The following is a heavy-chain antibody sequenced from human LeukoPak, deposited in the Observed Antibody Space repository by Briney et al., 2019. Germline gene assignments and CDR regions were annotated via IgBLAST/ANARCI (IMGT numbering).Heavy chain of an antibody. CDR3: ARGVGRFLEWLLRMDYFDY. V-gene: IGHV4-34*01. J-gene: IGHJ4*02. Sequence: SETLSLTCAVYGGSFSGYYWSWIRQPPGKGLEWIGEINHSGSTNYNPSLKSRVTISVDTSKNQFSLKLSSVTAADTAVYYCARGVGRFLEWLLRMDYFDYWGQGTLVTASS. CDR1: GGSFSGYY. CDR2: INHSGST. D-gene: IGHD3-3*01.